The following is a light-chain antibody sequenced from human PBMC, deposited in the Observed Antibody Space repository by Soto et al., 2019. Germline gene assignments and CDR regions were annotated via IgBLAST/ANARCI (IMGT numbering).Light chain of an antibody. J-gene: IGKJ3*01. CDR3: QQSYTTPFT. CDR1: QNITSY. V-gene: IGKV1-39*01. Sequence: DIQMTQSPSSLSASVGDRVTITCRARQNITSYLNWYQQKLGKAPNLLIYDASSLQSGVSSRFSGSGSGTDFTLTISSLQPEDFATYFCQQSYTTPFTFGPGTDVDIK. CDR2: DAS.